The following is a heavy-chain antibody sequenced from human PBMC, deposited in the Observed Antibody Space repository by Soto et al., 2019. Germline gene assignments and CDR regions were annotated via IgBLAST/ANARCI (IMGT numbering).Heavy chain of an antibody. CDR1: GGSFSGYY. Sequence: SETLSLTCAVYGGSFSGYYWSWIRQPPGKGLEWIGEINHSGSTNYNPSLKSRVTISVDTSENQFSLKLSSVTAADTAVYYCARESMGYYDSSGYPGPLFDYWGQGTLVTVSS. CDR3: ARESMGYYDSSGYPGPLFDY. D-gene: IGHD3-22*01. V-gene: IGHV4-34*01. J-gene: IGHJ4*02. CDR2: INHSGST.